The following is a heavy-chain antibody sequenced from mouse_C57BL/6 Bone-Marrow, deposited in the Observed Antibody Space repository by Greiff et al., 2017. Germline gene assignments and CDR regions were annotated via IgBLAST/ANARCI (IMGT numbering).Heavy chain of an antibody. J-gene: IGHJ2*01. CDR3: ARKRGGSRYFDY. V-gene: IGHV1-80*01. CDR2: IYPGDGDT. Sequence: LVESGAELVKPGASVKISCKASGYAFSSYWMNWVKQRPGKGLEWIGQIYPGDGDTNYNGKFKGKATLTADKSSSTAYMQLSSLTSEDSAVYFCARKRGGSRYFDYWGQGTTLTVSS. CDR1: GYAFSSYW.